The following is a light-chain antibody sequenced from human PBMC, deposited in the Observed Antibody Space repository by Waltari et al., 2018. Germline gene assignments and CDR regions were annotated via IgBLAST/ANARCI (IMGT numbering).Light chain of an antibody. J-gene: IGLJ3*02. Sequence: QTVVTQEPSLSVSPGGTVTLTCALSSGSVSTTSYASWYQQTPGQAPRTLVYKINSRSSGVPYRVSGAMLGNKAALTITGAQAEDEADYYCALYMGSGIWVFGGGTKLTVL. V-gene: IGLV8-61*01. CDR1: SGSVSTTSY. CDR2: KIN. CDR3: ALYMGSGIWV.